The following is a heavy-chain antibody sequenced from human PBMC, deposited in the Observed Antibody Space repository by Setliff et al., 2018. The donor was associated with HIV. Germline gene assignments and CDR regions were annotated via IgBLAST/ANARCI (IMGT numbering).Heavy chain of an antibody. J-gene: IGHJ4*02. CDR3: ARGPPFAY. V-gene: IGHV4-39*07. CDR2: INYSGST. CDR1: GGSISSDDYY. Sequence: SETLSLTCTVSGGSISSDDYYWNWIRQPPGKGLEWIGSINYSGSTYYNPSLKSRVTISVDTSKNQFSLNLNSVTAADTAVYYCARGPPFAYWGQGLLVTVSS.